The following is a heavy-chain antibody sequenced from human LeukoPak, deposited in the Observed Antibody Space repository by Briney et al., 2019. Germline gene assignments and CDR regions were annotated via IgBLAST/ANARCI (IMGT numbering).Heavy chain of an antibody. D-gene: IGHD3-22*01. CDR2: INPSGGST. J-gene: IGHJ4*02. CDR3: ARDGESGYYPTY. Sequence: ASVKVSCKASGYTFTSYGISWVRQAPGQGLEWMGIINPSGGSTSYAQKFQGRVTMTRDTSTSTVYMELSSLRSEDTAVYYCARDGESGYYPTYWGQGTLVTVSS. CDR1: GYTFTSYG. V-gene: IGHV1-46*01.